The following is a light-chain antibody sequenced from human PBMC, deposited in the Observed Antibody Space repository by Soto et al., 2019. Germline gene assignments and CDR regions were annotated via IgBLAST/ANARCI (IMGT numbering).Light chain of an antibody. CDR3: TSYTSSSTPWV. V-gene: IGLV2-14*01. Sequence: QSALTQPASVSGSPGQSITISCIGTSSDVGGYNYVSWYQQHPAKVPKLLIYDVSSRPSGVSNRFSGSKSGNTASLTISGLQAEDEADYYCTSYTSSSTPWVFGGGTKLTVL. CDR1: SSDVGGYNY. J-gene: IGLJ3*02. CDR2: DVS.